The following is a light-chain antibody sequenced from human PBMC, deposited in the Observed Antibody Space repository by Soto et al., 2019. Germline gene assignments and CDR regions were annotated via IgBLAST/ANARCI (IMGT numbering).Light chain of an antibody. Sequence: DIQMTQSPATLSASVGDRVTITCRASQSISSWLAWYQQKPGKAPKLLIYDASNLESGVPSRFSGSGSTTEFTLTISSLQPDDFATYYCQQYSNFWTFGQGTKV. CDR3: QQYSNFWT. CDR2: DAS. J-gene: IGKJ1*01. V-gene: IGKV1-5*01. CDR1: QSISSW.